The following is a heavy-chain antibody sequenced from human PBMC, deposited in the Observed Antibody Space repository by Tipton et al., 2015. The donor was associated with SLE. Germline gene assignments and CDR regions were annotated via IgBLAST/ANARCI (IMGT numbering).Heavy chain of an antibody. CDR1: GYTFTSYY. D-gene: IGHD2-8*02. CDR3: ATLVDSNLYYYGMDV. V-gene: IGHV1-46*01. J-gene: IGHJ6*02. Sequence: QSGAEVKKPGASVKVSCKASGYTFTSYYIHWVRRAPGQGLEWMGIINPSGGRTSYAQKFQGRVTMTRDTSTSTVYMDLSSLRSEATAVYYCATLVDSNLYYYGMDVWGQGTTVTVSS. CDR2: INPSGGRT.